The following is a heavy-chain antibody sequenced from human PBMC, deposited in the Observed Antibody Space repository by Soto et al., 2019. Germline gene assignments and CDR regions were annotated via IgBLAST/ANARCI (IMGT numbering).Heavy chain of an antibody. CDR1: GFTFSSYS. CDR2: ISSSSSTI. D-gene: IGHD6-6*01. CDR3: ARYSSSSGLEYYYYYGMDV. J-gene: IGHJ6*02. Sequence: GGSLRLSCAASGFTFSSYSMNWVRQAPGKGLEWVSYISSSSSTIYYADSVKGRFTISRDNAKNSLYLQMNSLRDEDTAVYYCARYSSSSGLEYYYYYGMDVWGQGTTVTVSS. V-gene: IGHV3-48*02.